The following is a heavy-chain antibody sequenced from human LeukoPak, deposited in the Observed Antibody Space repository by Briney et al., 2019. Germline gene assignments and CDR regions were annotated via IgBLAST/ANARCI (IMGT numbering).Heavy chain of an antibody. CDR1: GFSVSSNY. CDR2: IHSDGST. D-gene: IGHD1-1*01. J-gene: IGHJ6*02. V-gene: IGHV3-53*01. CDR3: AKRGDYYYYGMDV. Sequence: GGSLRLSCAASGFSVSSNYMSWVRQAPGKGLEWVSVIHSDGSTYYADSVEGRFTISRDNSKNTLYVQMNSLRAEDTAVYYCAKRGDYYYYGMDVWGHGTTVTVSS.